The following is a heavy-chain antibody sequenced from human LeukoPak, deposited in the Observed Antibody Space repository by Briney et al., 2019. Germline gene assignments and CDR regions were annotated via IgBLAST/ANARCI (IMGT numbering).Heavy chain of an antibody. Sequence: KPSETLSLTCGVSGGSISSINWWCWVRQPPGRGLEWIGEIYHGGGSNYNPSLRSRVTMSLDKSKNQFSLMLSSVTAADTAMYYCVSGWGLWGGEYWGQGTLVTVSS. CDR1: GGSISSINW. D-gene: IGHD3-16*01. CDR3: VSGWGLWGGEY. J-gene: IGHJ4*02. CDR2: IYHGGGS. V-gene: IGHV4-4*02.